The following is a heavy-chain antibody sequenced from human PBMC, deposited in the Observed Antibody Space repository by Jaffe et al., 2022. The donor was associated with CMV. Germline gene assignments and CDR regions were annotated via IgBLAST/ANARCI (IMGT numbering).Heavy chain of an antibody. V-gene: IGHV3-48*03. J-gene: IGHJ3*02. Sequence: EVQLVESGGGLVHPGGSLRLSCAASGFTLSSYEMNWVRQAPGKGLEWVSYISSSGSLYYADSVKGRFTISRDNARNSLYLQMNSLRAEDTAVYHCARIYCSGGSCYGAFVIWGQGTMVTVSS. D-gene: IGHD2-15*01. CDR3: ARIYCSGGSCYGAFVI. CDR2: ISSSGSL. CDR1: GFTLSSYE.